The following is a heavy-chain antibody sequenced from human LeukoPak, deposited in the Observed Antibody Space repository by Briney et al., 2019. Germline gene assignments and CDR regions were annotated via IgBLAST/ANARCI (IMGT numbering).Heavy chain of an antibody. CDR2: IKQDGSEK. Sequence: PGGSLRLSCAASGFTFSSYWMSWVRQAPGKGLEWVANIKQDGSEKYYVDSVKDRFTISRDNAKNSLYLQMNSLRAEDTAVYYCAREKTTVTTDWFDPWGQGTLVTVSS. J-gene: IGHJ5*02. CDR3: AREKTTVTTDWFDP. CDR1: GFTFSSYW. V-gene: IGHV3-7*01. D-gene: IGHD4-11*01.